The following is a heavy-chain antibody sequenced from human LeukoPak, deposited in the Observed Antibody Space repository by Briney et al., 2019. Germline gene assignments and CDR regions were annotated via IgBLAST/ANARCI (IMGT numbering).Heavy chain of an antibody. D-gene: IGHD3-10*01. J-gene: IGHJ4*02. Sequence: GGSLRLSCAASGFTFSSYEMNWVRRAPGKGLEWVSYISSSGSTIYYADSVKGRFTISRDNAKNSLYLQMNSLRAADTAVYYCAREIRGFFDYWGQGTLVTVSS. CDR3: AREIRGFFDY. V-gene: IGHV3-48*03. CDR1: GFTFSSYE. CDR2: ISSSGSTI.